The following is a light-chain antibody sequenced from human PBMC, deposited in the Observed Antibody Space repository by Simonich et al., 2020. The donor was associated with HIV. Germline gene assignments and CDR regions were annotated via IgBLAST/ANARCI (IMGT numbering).Light chain of an antibody. J-gene: IGKJ2*01. Sequence: DIVMTQSPDSLAVSLGERATINCKSSQSVLYSSNNKNYLAWYQQKPGQHPKLLMYWASSLESGVPDRFSGSGSGTDFTLTISSLQAEDVAVYFCQQCHTHPHTFGQGTKVEIK. CDR2: WAS. CDR3: QQCHTHPHT. CDR1: QSVLYSSNNKNY. V-gene: IGKV4-1*01.